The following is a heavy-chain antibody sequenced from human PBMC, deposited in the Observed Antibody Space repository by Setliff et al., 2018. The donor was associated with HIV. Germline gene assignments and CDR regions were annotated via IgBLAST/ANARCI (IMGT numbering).Heavy chain of an antibody. CDR1: GFSFSNYE. Sequence: GESLRLSCAASGFSFSNYEMTRVRQAPGKGLEWVSSISISGTLIYYADSVKGRFTTTRANTKNSLYLQMNRLRAEDTAVYYCATWGIVAVAGLHWGRGTLVTVSS. CDR3: ATWGIVAVAGLH. CDR2: ISISGTLI. J-gene: IGHJ4*02. D-gene: IGHD6-13*01. V-gene: IGHV3-48*03.